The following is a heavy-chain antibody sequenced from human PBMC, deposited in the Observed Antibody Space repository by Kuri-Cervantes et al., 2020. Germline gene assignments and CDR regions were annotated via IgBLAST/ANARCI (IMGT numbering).Heavy chain of an antibody. CDR3: ARDEEAAAGTGG. J-gene: IGHJ4*02. CDR2: INPSGGST. Sequence: ASVKVSCKASGYTFTSYDINWVRQATGQGLEWMGIINPSGGSTNYAQKFQGRVTITADKSTSTAYMELSSLRSEDTAVYYCARDEEAAAGTGGWGQGTLVTVSS. D-gene: IGHD6-13*01. V-gene: IGHV1-46*01. CDR1: GYTFTSYD.